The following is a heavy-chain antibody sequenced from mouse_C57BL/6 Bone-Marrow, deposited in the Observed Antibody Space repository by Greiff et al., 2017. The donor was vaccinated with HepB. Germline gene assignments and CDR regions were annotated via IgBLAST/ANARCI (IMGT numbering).Heavy chain of an antibody. J-gene: IGHJ3*01. V-gene: IGHV1-15*01. CDR2: IDPETGGT. CDR1: GYTFTDYE. D-gene: IGHD2-14*01. CDR3: TRGVRQGPWFAY. Sequence: QVQLQQSGAELVRPGASVTLSCKASGYTFTDYEMHWVKQTPVHGLEWIGAIDPETGGTAYNQKFKGKAILTADKSSSTAYMELRSLTSEDSAVYYCTRGVRQGPWFAYWGQGTLVTVSA.